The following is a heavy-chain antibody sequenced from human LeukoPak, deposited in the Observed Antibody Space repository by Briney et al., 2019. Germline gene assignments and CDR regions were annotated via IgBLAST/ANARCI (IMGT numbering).Heavy chain of an antibody. J-gene: IGHJ5*02. D-gene: IGHD3-3*01. V-gene: IGHV3-30-3*01. CDR2: ISYDGSNK. CDR3: AREVVTMEGTNWFDP. CDR1: GFTFSSYA. Sequence: GRSLRLSCAASGFTFSSYAMRWVRQAPGKGLEWVAVISYDGSNKYYADSVKGRFTISRDNSKNTLYLQMNSLRAEDTAVYYCAREVVTMEGTNWFDPWGQGTLVTVSS.